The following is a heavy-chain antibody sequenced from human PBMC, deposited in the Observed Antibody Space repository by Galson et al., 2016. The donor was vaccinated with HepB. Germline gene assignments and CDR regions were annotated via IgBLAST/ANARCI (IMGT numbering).Heavy chain of an antibody. CDR2: IGRGGDT. CDR1: GFTFSRSD. V-gene: IGHV3-13*01. J-gene: IGHJ2*01. Sequence: SLRLSCAASGFTFSRSDMHWVRQGTGKGLEWVSAIGRGGDTYYSDSVEGRFTISRENAKNSLYLEMNSLRAGDTAVYYCAREIKDEVSGGWYFDLWGRGTLVTVSS. CDR3: AREIKDEVSGGWYFDL. D-gene: IGHD5-12*01.